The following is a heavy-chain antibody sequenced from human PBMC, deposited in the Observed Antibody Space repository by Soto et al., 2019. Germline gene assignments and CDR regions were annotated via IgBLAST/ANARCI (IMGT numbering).Heavy chain of an antibody. CDR3: ARDASSMIVGGNYYGMDV. V-gene: IGHV4-59*01. CDR2: IYYSGST. J-gene: IGHJ6*02. D-gene: IGHD3-22*01. CDR1: GGSISSYY. Sequence: PSETLSLTCTVSGGSISSYYWSWIRQPPGKGLEWIGYIYYSGSTNYNPSLKSRVTISVDTSKNQFSLKLSSVTAADTAVYYCARDASSMIVGGNYYGMDVWGQGTTVTVSS.